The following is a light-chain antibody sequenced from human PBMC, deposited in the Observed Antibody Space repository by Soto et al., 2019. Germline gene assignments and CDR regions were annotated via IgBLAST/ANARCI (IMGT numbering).Light chain of an antibody. V-gene: IGLV2-11*01. CDR2: DVS. Sequence: QSALTQPRSVSGSPGQSVTISCSVTSSDVGGYNYVSWYQQHPGKAPKLMIYDVSKRPSGVPDRFSGSKSGNTASLTISGLQSEDEADDYCCSYAGSYTLVFGGGTKLTVL. CDR3: CSYAGSYTLV. CDR1: SSDVGGYNY. J-gene: IGLJ2*01.